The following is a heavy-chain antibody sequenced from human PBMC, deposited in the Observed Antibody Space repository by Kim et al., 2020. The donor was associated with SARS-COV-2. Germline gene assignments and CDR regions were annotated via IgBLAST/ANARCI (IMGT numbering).Heavy chain of an antibody. Sequence: ASVKVSCKASGYTFTSYDINWVRQATGQGLEWMGWMNPNSGNTGYAQKFQGRVTMTRNTSISTAYMELSSLRSEDTAVYYCARAPDSIFGVVMGYNWFDPWGQGTLVTVSS. V-gene: IGHV1-8*01. CDR2: MNPNSGNT. J-gene: IGHJ5*02. D-gene: IGHD3-3*01. CDR3: ARAPDSIFGVVMGYNWFDP. CDR1: GYTFTSYD.